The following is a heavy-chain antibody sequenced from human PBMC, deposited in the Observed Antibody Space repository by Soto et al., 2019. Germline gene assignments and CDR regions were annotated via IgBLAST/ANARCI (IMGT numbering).Heavy chain of an antibody. V-gene: IGHV1-18*01. CDR1: GYIFTNYG. CDR3: ARGDLLYGLDV. CDR2: ISAYNANA. Sequence: VQLVQSGAEVKKPGASVRVSCKASGYIFTNYGFNWVRQAPGQGLEWMGWISAYNANANSAQKFQGRVTMTTDTSTVTAYMELRSLRIDDTAVYYCARGDLLYGLDVWGQGTTVTVSS. J-gene: IGHJ6*02. D-gene: IGHD2-21*02.